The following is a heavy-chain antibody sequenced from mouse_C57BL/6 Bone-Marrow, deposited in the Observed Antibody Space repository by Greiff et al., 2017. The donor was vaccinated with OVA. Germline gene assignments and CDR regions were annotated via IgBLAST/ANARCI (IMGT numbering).Heavy chain of an antibody. CDR2: INPSNGGT. J-gene: IGHJ3*01. D-gene: IGHD1-1*01. Sequence: VKLQQPGTELVKPGASVKLSCKASGYTFTSYWMHWVKQRPGQGLEWIGNINPSNGGTNYNEKFKSKATLTVDKSSSTAYMQLSSLTSEDSAVYYCARLYYGSSAWFAYWGQGTLVTVSA. CDR1: GYTFTSYW. CDR3: ARLYYGSSAWFAY. V-gene: IGHV1-53*01.